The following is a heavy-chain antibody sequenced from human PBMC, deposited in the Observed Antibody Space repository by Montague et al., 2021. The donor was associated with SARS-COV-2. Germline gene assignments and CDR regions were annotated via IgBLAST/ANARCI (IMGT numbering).Heavy chain of an antibody. V-gene: IGHV3-9*01. D-gene: IGHD6-13*01. J-gene: IGHJ4*02. CDR3: AKTREPQDSSSWYGLRWSYFDY. CDR1: GFTFGDYA. CDR2: ISWNSGSI. Sequence: SLRLSCAASGFTFGDYAMHWVRQAPGKGLEWVSGISWNSGSIGYXDSVKGRFTISRDNAKNSLYLQMNSLRAEDTALYYCAKTREPQDSSSWYGLRWSYFDYWGQGTLVTVSS.